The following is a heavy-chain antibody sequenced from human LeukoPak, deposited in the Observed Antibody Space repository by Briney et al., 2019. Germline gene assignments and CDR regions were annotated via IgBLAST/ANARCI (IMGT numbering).Heavy chain of an antibody. D-gene: IGHD3-22*01. CDR3: ASDYYDSTVRGRD. CDR2: ISGSGVST. Sequence: PGGSLRLSCAASGFTFSSYTVSWVRQAPGTGLEWVSAISGSGVSTYYADSVKGRFTISRDNAKNSLYLQMNSLRAEDTAVYYCASDYYDSTVRGRDWGQGTLVTVSS. J-gene: IGHJ4*02. V-gene: IGHV3-23*01. CDR1: GFTFSSYT.